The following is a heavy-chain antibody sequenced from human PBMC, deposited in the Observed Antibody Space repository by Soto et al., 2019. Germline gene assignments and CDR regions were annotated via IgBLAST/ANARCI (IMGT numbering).Heavy chain of an antibody. CDR1: GYSISSGPY. J-gene: IGHJ4*01. CDR3: ARVHVMVVAGSTFDY. V-gene: IGHV4-38-2*02. Sequence: SETLSLTCTVSGYSISSGPYWAWIRQPPGKGPEWIASIYHGGTTFYNPSLKSRITISVDTSNNQFSLKLTSVTAADTAVYYCARVHVMVVAGSTFDYWGHGTLVTVSS. CDR2: IYHGGTT. D-gene: IGHD6-19*01.